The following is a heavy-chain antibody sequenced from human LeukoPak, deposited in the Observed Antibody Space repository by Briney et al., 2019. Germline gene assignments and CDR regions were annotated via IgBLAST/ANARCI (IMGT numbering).Heavy chain of an antibody. V-gene: IGHV3-23*01. CDR2: ISAGGNSP. CDR1: GFTFNNYA. D-gene: IGHD1-1*01. CDR3: AKSQINNWNSCFDP. Sequence: GGSLRLSCAASGFTFNNYAMTWVRQTPGKGLEWVSGISAGGNSPYYADSVKGRFTISRDNSKNTLYLQMNSLRVEDTAIYYCAKSQINNWNSCFDPWGQGTLLTVSS. J-gene: IGHJ5*02.